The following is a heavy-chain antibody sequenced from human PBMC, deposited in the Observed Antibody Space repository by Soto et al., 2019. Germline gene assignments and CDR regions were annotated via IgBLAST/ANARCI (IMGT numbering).Heavy chain of an antibody. J-gene: IGHJ6*02. CDR2: ISSSGSTI. V-gene: IGHV3-11*01. CDR1: GFTFSDYY. D-gene: IGHD6-6*01. CDR3: ACSSSGCYYAGMDV. Sequence: QVQRVESGGGLVKPGGSLRLSCAASGFTFSDYYMSWIRQAPGKGLEWVSYISSSGSTIYYADSVKGRFTISRDNAKNSLYLQVNSLRADETAVYYCACSSSGCYYAGMDVWGQGTTVTVSS.